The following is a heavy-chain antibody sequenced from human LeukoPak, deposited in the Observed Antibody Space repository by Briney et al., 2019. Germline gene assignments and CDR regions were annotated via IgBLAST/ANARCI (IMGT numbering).Heavy chain of an antibody. V-gene: IGHV4-30-2*01. Sequence: SQTLSLTCTISGGSINSGDYYWSWIRQPPGKGLEWIGYIHHSGSTYYTASLKSRVTISVDRSKNQFSLKLSSVTAADTAVYYCALQVGYCSGGSCYSGYFQHWGQGTLVTVSS. J-gene: IGHJ1*01. CDR2: IHHSGST. CDR1: GGSINSGDYY. CDR3: ALQVGYCSGGSCYSGYFQH. D-gene: IGHD2-15*01.